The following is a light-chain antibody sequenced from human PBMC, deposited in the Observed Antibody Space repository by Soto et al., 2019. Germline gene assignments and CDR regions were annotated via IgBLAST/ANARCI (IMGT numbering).Light chain of an antibody. CDR3: QQFHTSPIT. CDR2: GVS. V-gene: IGKV3-20*01. Sequence: ELVLTQSPGTLSLSPGERATLSCRASQGVSSTYLAWYQQKPGQAPRLLIYGVSNRATGIPDRFSGSGSGTDFTLTISRLESEDSAMYYCQQFHTSPITFGQGTRLEIK. CDR1: QGVSSTY. J-gene: IGKJ5*01.